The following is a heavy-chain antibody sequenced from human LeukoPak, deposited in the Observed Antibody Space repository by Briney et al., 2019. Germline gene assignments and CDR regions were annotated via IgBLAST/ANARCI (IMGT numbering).Heavy chain of an antibody. CDR1: GHTFTGYY. CDR3: ARVGSGYYDSSGYQYIH. J-gene: IGHJ4*02. Sequence: GASVKVSCKASGHTFTGYYMHWVRQAPGQGLEWMGWINPNSGGTNYAQKFQGRVTMTRDTSISTAYMELSRLRSDDTAAYYCARVGSGYYDSSGYQYIHWGQGTLVTVSS. V-gene: IGHV1-2*02. D-gene: IGHD3-22*01. CDR2: INPNSGGT.